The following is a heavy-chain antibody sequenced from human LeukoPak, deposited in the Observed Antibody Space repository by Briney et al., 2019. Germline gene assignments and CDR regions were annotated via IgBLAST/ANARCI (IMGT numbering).Heavy chain of an antibody. CDR2: IYYSGST. D-gene: IGHD3-3*01. CDR3: ARGRFLEWRNYYYGMDV. Sequence: SETLSLTCTVSGGSLSSGDYYWSWIRQPPGKGLEWIGYIYYSGSTYYNPSLKSRVTISVDTSKNQFSLKLSSVTAADTAVYYCARGRFLEWRNYYYGMDVWGQGTTVTVSS. V-gene: IGHV4-30-4*01. J-gene: IGHJ6*02. CDR1: GGSLSSGDYY.